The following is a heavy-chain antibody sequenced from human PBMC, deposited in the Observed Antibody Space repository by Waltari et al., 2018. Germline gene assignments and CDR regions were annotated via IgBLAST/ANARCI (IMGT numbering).Heavy chain of an antibody. CDR1: GYTLTELS. V-gene: IGHV1-24*01. CDR2: FDPEDSET. Sequence: QVQLVQSGAEVKKPGTSVKVSCKVSGYTLTELSMHWVRQAPGKGLEWTGGFDPEDSETIYAQKFHGRVTMTEDTATDTAYMELSSLRSEDTAVYYYETDLGPTRIVGVRGFDYWGQGTLVTVSS. J-gene: IGHJ4*02. CDR3: ETDLGPTRIVGVRGFDY. D-gene: IGHD1-26*01.